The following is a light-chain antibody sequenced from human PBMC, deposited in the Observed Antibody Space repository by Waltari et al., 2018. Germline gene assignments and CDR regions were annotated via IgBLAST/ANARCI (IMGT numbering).Light chain of an antibody. J-gene: IGLJ2*01. CDR1: SSDVGAYNF. CDR3: TSYAGSNHNYVV. CDR2: EVS. V-gene: IGLV2-8*01. Sequence: QSALTQPPSASGSPGQSVTISCTGTSSDVGAYNFVSWFQHHPGKAPKLIVFEVSKRPPGVPDRFSGSKSGNTASLTVSGLQAEDEADYYCTSYAGSNHNYVVFGGGTKVTVL.